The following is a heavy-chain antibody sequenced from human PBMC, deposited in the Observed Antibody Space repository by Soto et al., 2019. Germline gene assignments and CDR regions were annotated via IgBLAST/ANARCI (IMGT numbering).Heavy chain of an antibody. CDR3: ARDVSPGSSSLYLDAFDI. J-gene: IGHJ3*02. Sequence: EVQLVESGGALVQPGESLRLSCEASGFSFSNYWMTWVRQAPGKGLEWVANIRRDGGATSYLDSVRGRFTISRDNDENSLYLQMNSLRAEDTALYYCARDVSPGSSSLYLDAFDIWGQGTMVTVSS. CDR2: IRRDGGAT. V-gene: IGHV3-7*05. D-gene: IGHD6-13*01. CDR1: GFSFSNYW.